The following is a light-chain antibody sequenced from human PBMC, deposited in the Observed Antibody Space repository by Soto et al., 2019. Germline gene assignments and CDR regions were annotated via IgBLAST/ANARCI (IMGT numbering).Light chain of an antibody. Sequence: EIVLTQSPATLSLSPGERATLSCRASQSVSRYLAWYQQKPGQAPSLLIYDASNRAAGIPARLSGSGSGTDFTLTISSLEPEDFAVYYCRHHSTWPRLTFGPGTKVDIK. CDR1: QSVSRY. CDR2: DAS. CDR3: RHHSTWPRLT. V-gene: IGKV3-11*01. J-gene: IGKJ3*01.